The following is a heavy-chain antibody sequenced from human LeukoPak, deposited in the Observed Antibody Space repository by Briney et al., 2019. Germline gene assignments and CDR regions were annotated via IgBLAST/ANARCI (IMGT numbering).Heavy chain of an antibody. V-gene: IGHV4-59*01. Sequence: SETLSLTCTVSGGSISSYYWSWIRQPPGKGLEWIGYIYYSGSTNYNPSLKSRVTISVDTSKNQFSLKLSSVTAADTAVYYCARVYDSYYYGMDVWGQGTTVTVSS. CDR2: IYYSGST. CDR1: GGSISSYY. CDR3: ARVYDSYYYGMDV. J-gene: IGHJ6*02. D-gene: IGHD3-22*01.